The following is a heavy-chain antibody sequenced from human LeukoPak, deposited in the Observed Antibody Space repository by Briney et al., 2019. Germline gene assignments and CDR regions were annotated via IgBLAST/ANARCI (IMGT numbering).Heavy chain of an antibody. CDR2: ISYSGNT. J-gene: IGHJ4*02. D-gene: IGHD3-10*02. Sequence: KPSETLSLTCSVSGGSITSRTYYWAWIRQPPGKGLEWLGSISYSGNTYYNPSLKSRVTISRDTSKNQFSLRLSSVTAADTAVYYCARSTGSTMFIDYWGQGTLVTVSS. CDR3: ARSTGSTMFIDY. CDR1: GGSITSRTYY. V-gene: IGHV4-39*07.